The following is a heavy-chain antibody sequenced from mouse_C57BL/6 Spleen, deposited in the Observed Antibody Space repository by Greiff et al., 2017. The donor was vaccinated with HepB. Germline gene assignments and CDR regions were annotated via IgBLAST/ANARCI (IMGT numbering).Heavy chain of an antibody. CDR2: ISDGGSYT. V-gene: IGHV5-4*01. Sequence: EVKLMESGGGLVKPGGSLKLSCAASGFTFSSYAMSWVRQTPEKRLEWVATISDGGSYTYYPDNVKGRFTISRDNAKNNLYLQMSHLKSEDTAMYYCARDRLTETYFDYWGQGTTLTVSS. CDR1: GFTFSSYA. D-gene: IGHD4-1*01. J-gene: IGHJ2*01. CDR3: ARDRLTETYFDY.